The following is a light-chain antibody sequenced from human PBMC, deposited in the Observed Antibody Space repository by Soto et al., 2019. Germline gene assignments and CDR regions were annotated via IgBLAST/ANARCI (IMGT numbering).Light chain of an antibody. CDR2: AAS. V-gene: IGKV1-8*01. CDR3: QQYYSYPPYT. J-gene: IGKJ2*01. Sequence: IRMTQSPSSFSASTGDRVTITCRASQGISSYLAWYQQKPGKAPKLLIYAASTLQSGVPSRFSGSGSGTDFTLTISCLQSEDFATYYCQQYYSYPPYTFGQGTKLEIK. CDR1: QGISSY.